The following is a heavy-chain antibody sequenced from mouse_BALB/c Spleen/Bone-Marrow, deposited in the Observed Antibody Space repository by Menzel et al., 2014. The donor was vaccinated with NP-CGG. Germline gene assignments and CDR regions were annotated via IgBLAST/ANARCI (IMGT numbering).Heavy chain of an antibody. CDR3: SRDAMDY. Sequence: VHVKQSGPDLVKPGASVKISCKASGYSFTGYYMYWVKQCHGKSLEWIGRLNPNNGGNSYNQKFKGKAILTVDKSSSTAYMELRSLTSEDSAVYYCSRDAMDYWGQGTSVTVSS. V-gene: IGHV1-26*01. CDR1: GYSFTGYY. CDR2: LNPNNGGN. J-gene: IGHJ4*01.